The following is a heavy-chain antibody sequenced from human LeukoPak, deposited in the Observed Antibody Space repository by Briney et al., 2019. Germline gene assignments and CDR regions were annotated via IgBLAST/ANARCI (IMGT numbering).Heavy chain of an antibody. V-gene: IGHV4-39*01. D-gene: IGHD3-10*01. CDR2: IYYSGNT. CDR3: ASRPHNYYGSGRHYYFDY. Sequence: SETLSLTCTVSGGSISSSSYYWGWIRQPPGKGLEWIGSIYYSGNTYYNPSLKSRVTISVDTSKNQFSLKLSSVTAADTAVYYCASRPHNYYGSGRHYYFDYWGQGTLVTVSS. J-gene: IGHJ4*02. CDR1: GGSISSSSYY.